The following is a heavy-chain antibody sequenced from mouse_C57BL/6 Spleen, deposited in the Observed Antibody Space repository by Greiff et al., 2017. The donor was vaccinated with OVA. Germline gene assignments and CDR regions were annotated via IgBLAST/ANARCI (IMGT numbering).Heavy chain of an antibody. CDR3: TSWIYY. J-gene: IGHJ2*01. Sequence: QVQLQQSGAELVRPGASVTLSCKASGYTFTDYEMHWVKQTPVHGLEWIGAIDPQTGGTAYNQKFKGKAILTADKSSSTAYMELRSLTSEDSAVYYCTSWIYYWGQGTTLTVSS. CDR1: GYTFTDYE. V-gene: IGHV1-15*01. CDR2: IDPQTGGT.